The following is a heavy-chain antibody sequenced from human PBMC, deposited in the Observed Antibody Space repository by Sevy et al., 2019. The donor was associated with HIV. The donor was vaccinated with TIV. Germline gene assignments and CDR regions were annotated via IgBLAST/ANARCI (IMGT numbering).Heavy chain of an antibody. D-gene: IGHD6-13*01. J-gene: IGHJ4*02. CDR2: IKQDESAK. CDR3: ARDGTAPGIYFDS. V-gene: IGHV3-7*01. Sequence: GGSPRLSCAASGFTFTSYWMSWVRQAPGKGPEWVANIKQDESAKYYVDSVKGRFTVSRDNAKNALYLQMNSLRAEDTAVYYCARDGTAPGIYFDSWGQGTLVTVSS. CDR1: GFTFTSYW.